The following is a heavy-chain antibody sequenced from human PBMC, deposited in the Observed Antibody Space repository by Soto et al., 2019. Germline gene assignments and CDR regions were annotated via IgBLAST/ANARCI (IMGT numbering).Heavy chain of an antibody. CDR2: IYYSGST. Sequence: PSETLSLTCTVSGGSVSSCSYYWSWIRHPPGKGLDWIGYIYYSGSTNYNPSLKSRVTISVDTSKNQFSLKLSSVTAADTAVYYCARRVAVAGHYYYYYGMDVWGQGTTVTVSS. D-gene: IGHD6-19*01. CDR3: ARRVAVAGHYYYYYGMDV. J-gene: IGHJ6*02. V-gene: IGHV4-61*01. CDR1: GGSVSSCSYY.